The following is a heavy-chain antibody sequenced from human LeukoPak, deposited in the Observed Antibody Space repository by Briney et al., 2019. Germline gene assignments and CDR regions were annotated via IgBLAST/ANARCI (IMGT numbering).Heavy chain of an antibody. CDR3: ARDRDQASADAFDI. Sequence: GASVKVSCKASGYTFTGYYMHWVRQAPGQGLEWMGWINPNSGGTNYAQKFQGRVTMTRDTSISTAYMELSRLRSDDTAVYYCARDRDQASADAFDIWGQGTMVTVSS. J-gene: IGHJ3*02. V-gene: IGHV1-2*02. CDR2: INPNSGGT. CDR1: GYTFTGYY. D-gene: IGHD3-10*01.